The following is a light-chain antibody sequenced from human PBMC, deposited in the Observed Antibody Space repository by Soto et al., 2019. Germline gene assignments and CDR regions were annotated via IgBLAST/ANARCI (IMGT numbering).Light chain of an antibody. CDR1: SSDVGGYNY. CDR3: SSYTSSNTGV. CDR2: EVS. V-gene: IGLV2-14*01. J-gene: IGLJ3*02. Sequence: QSALTQPASVSGSPGQSITISCTGTSSDVGGYNYVSWYQQHPGKAPKLMIYEVSNRPSGVSNRFSGCKSGNTASLTISGLQAEDEADYYCSSYTSSNTGVFGGGTKLTVL.